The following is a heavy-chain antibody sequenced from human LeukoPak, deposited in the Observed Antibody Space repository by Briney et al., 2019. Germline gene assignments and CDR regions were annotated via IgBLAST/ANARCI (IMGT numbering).Heavy chain of an antibody. J-gene: IGHJ4*02. CDR1: GFTFKSHG. V-gene: IGHV3-30*02. Sequence: GGSLRLSCAASGFTFKSHGMHWVRQAPGKGLEWVAFIRSDGINEDYTDSVKGRFTISRDNAKNMLFLEMSRLRREDTAVYYCARHVYRSGLGYFDYWGQGTLVTVSS. D-gene: IGHD3-16*01. CDR3: ARHVYRSGLGYFDY. CDR2: IRSDGINE.